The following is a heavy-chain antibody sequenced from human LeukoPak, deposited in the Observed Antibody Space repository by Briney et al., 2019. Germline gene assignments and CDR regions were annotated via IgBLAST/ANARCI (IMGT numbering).Heavy chain of an antibody. D-gene: IGHD4-17*01. Sequence: SETLYLTCTVSGGSISSYYWSWIRQPPGKGLEWFGYICYSGSTNYNPSLKSRFTITVDTSKSQFSLKLSSLTAADTAVYYCARDRPGYGDFAFDIWGQGTMVTVSS. CDR2: ICYSGST. CDR3: ARDRPGYGDFAFDI. CDR1: GGSISSYY. J-gene: IGHJ3*02. V-gene: IGHV4-59*01.